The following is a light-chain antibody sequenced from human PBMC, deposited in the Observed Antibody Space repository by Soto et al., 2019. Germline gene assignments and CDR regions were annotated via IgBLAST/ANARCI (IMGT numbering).Light chain of an antibody. CDR3: QQYNSQWT. J-gene: IGKJ1*01. CDR1: QSISSW. CDR2: KAS. V-gene: IGKV1-5*03. Sequence: DIQVTQSPSSLSASVGDRFTMACRASQSISSWLAWYQQKPGRAPKLLIYKASSLESGVPSRFSGSGSGTEFTLTISSLQPDDFATYYCQQYNSQWTFGQGTKVDIK.